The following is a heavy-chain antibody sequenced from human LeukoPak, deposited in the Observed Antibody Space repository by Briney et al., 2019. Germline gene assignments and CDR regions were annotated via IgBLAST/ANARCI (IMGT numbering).Heavy chain of an antibody. D-gene: IGHD3-3*01. Sequence: ASVKVSCKVSGLSFIELSFHWVRQAPGKGLEWMGGYDPEKDETVYAQKFQGRVTMTEDTSTDTVYMQLSSLRSEDTAIYYCTTNLISLFGVGYWGHGTPVTVSS. CDR3: TTNLISLFGVGY. V-gene: IGHV1-24*01. J-gene: IGHJ4*01. CDR1: GLSFIELS. CDR2: YDPEKDET.